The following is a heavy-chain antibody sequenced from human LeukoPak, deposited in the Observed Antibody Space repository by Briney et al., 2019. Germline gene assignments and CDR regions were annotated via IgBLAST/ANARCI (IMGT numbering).Heavy chain of an antibody. CDR1: GFTFSSYA. D-gene: IGHD2-21*02. Sequence: QPGRSLRLSCAASGFTFSSYAMHWVRQAPGKGLEWVAVISYDGSNKYYADSVKGRFTISRDNSKNTLYLQMNSLRAEDTAVYYCAKDISYCGGDCAPYYFDYWGQGTLVTVSS. J-gene: IGHJ4*02. CDR3: AKDISYCGGDCAPYYFDY. CDR2: ISYDGSNK. V-gene: IGHV3-30-3*01.